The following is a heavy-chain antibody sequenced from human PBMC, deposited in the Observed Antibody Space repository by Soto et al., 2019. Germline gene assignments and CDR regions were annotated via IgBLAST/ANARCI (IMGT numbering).Heavy chain of an antibody. D-gene: IGHD4-17*01. V-gene: IGHV3-23*01. Sequence: EVQLLESGGDLVQPGGSLRLSCAASGFTLSNYAMSWVRQAPGKGLEWVSTFSGTGGYTYYADSVKGRFTISRDDSKTTLFLHMNSLRAADTAVYYCARGQRALITYGPFDPWGQGTLVTVSS. CDR2: FSGTGGYT. CDR3: ARGQRALITYGPFDP. CDR1: GFTLSNYA. J-gene: IGHJ5*02.